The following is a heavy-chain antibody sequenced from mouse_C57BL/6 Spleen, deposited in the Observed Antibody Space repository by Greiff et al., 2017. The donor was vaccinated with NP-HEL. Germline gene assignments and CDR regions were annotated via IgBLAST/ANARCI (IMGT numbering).Heavy chain of an antibody. V-gene: IGHV1-80*01. D-gene: IGHD2-3*01. CDR2: IYPGDGDT. CDR3: ARDGYYGGVYYAMDY. J-gene: IGHJ4*01. CDR1: GYAFSSYW. Sequence: VQLQQSGASVKISCKASGYAFSSYWMNWVKQRPGKGLEWIGQIYPGDGDTNYNGKFKGKATLTADKSSSTAYMQLSSLTSEDSAVYFGARDGYYGGVYYAMDYWGQGTSVTVSS.